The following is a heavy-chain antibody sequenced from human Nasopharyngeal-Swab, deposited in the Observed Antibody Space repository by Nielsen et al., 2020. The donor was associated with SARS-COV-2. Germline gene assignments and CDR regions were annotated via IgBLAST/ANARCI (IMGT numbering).Heavy chain of an antibody. V-gene: IGHV3-73*01. CDR1: GFTFSDSA. CDR3: TRCGGGCYSGRDY. D-gene: IGHD2-15*01. Sequence: GESLKISCAASGFTFSDSAIHWVRQASGKGLVWVGRVSSKGNNYATAYSASVKGRFIIFRDDPTNTAYLQMNSLKTEDTAMYYCTRCGGGCYSGRDYWGQGTLVTVSS. J-gene: IGHJ4*02. CDR2: VSSKGNNYAT.